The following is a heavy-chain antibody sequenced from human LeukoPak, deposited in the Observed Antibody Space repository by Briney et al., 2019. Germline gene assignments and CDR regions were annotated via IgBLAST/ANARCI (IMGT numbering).Heavy chain of an antibody. V-gene: IGHV3-43*01. CDR1: GFTLEDYD. CDR3: SYQPSTSPSLYFDF. J-gene: IGHJ4*02. Sequence: GSLRPSCAASGFTLEDYDMHWVRQAPGKGLEWVSFFSWDGGSAAYAYSVKCRVTSSRDNSENALYPQINSLRTEGTALYSCSYQPSTSPSLYFDFWGQGTLVTVSS. CDR2: FSWDGGSA. D-gene: IGHD2-2*01.